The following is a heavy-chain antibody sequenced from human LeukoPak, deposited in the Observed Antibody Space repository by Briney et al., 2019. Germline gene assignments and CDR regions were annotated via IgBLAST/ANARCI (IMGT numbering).Heavy chain of an antibody. J-gene: IGHJ1*01. Sequence: SETLSLTCVVYLGSFSGYYWIWIRQPPGKGLEWIGEINQSGISDYNPSLKSRVTMSVDTSKNQFSLKLSSVTAADSAGYYFARGELPGFGEDWFQHWGQGTLVTVSS. CDR1: LGSFSGYY. D-gene: IGHD3-10*01. CDR2: INQSGIS. V-gene: IGHV4-34*01. CDR3: ARGELPGFGEDWFQH.